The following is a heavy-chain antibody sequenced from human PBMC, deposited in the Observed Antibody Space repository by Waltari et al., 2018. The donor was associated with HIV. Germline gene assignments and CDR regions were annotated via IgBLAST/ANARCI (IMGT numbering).Heavy chain of an antibody. CDR1: GYSFTSYW. D-gene: IGHD3-10*01. Sequence: EVQLVQSGAEVKKPGESLKISCKGSGYSFTSYWIGWVRQMPGKGLEWRGIIYPGDSDTRYSPSFQGQVTISADKSISTAYLQWSSLKASDTAMYYCARHIAWYYYGSGTSSFYGAFDIWGQGTMVTVSS. V-gene: IGHV5-51*01. CDR2: IYPGDSDT. CDR3: ARHIAWYYYGSGTSSFYGAFDI. J-gene: IGHJ3*02.